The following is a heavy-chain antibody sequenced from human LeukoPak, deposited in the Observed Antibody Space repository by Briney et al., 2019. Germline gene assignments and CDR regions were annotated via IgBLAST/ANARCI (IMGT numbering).Heavy chain of an antibody. CDR2: ISWNSGSI. CDR1: GFTFDDYA. CDR3: ANIVGAGGY. Sequence: PGRSLRLSCAASGFTFDDYAMHWVRQAPGKGLEWVSGISWNSGSIGYADSVKGRFTISRDNAKNSLYLQMNSLRAEDTAVYYCANIVGAGGYWGQGTLVTVSS. V-gene: IGHV3-9*01. J-gene: IGHJ4*02. D-gene: IGHD1-26*01.